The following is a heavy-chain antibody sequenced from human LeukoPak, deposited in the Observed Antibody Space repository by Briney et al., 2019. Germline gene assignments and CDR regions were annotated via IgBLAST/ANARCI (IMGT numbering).Heavy chain of an antibody. D-gene: IGHD3-22*01. J-gene: IGHJ6*03. V-gene: IGHV5-51*01. CDR2: IYPGDSDT. CDR1: GYSFTSYW. Sequence: GESLKISGKGSGYSFTSYWIGWVRQMPGKGLEGMGIIYPGDSDTRYSPSFQGQVTISADKSISTAYLQWSSLKASDTAMYYCARPLYDSSGPPGTYYYYMDVWGKGTTVTVSS. CDR3: ARPLYDSSGPPGTYYYYMDV.